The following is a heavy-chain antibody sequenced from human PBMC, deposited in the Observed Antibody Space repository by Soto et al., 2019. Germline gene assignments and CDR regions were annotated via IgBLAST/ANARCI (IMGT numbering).Heavy chain of an antibody. Sequence: QLHLVQSGAVVKKPGASVTVSCSASGYPVTAYYMHWVRQAPGRGLEWMGGINPATGAAKYTQTFPGRVTQDRDTSTSTVFMELSGLTSEDTAVFYCARGGGVGVAGSAAFDMWGQGTLVTVSS. D-gene: IGHD3-3*01. V-gene: IGHV1-2*02. J-gene: IGHJ3*02. CDR2: INPATGAA. CDR3: ARGGGVGVAGSAAFDM. CDR1: GYPVTAYY.